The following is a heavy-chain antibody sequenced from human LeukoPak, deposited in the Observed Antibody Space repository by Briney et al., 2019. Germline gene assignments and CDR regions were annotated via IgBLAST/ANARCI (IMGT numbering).Heavy chain of an antibody. CDR3: ARGDSSGYSNY. CDR1: GFTLSDHY. V-gene: IGHV3-72*01. D-gene: IGHD3-22*01. J-gene: IGHJ4*02. CDR2: SRNKANSYTT. Sequence: GGSLRLSCAASGFTLSDHYMDWVRQAPGKGLEWVGRSRNKANSYTTEYAASVTGRFTIARDDTENSLYLQMNSLKTEDTAVYYSARGDSSGYSNYWGQGTLVTVSS.